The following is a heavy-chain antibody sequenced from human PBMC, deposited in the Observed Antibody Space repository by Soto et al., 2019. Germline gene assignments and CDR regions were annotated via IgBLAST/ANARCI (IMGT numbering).Heavy chain of an antibody. CDR2: IKQDGSEN. CDR3: ARDSGPRGYDAFDI. V-gene: IGHV3-7*04. Sequence: EVQVVESGGGLVQPGGSLRLSCAASGFTFSNYWMTWVSQAPGKGLEWVANIKQDGSENFYVDSVKGRFTISRDNAKNSLYLQMNSLRAEDTAVYYCARDSGPRGYDAFDIWGQGTMVTVSS. CDR1: GFTFSNYW. J-gene: IGHJ3*02. D-gene: IGHD2-8*02.